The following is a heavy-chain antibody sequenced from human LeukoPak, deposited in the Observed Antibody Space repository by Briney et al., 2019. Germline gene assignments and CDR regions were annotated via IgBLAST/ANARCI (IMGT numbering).Heavy chain of an antibody. V-gene: IGHV4-39*01. D-gene: IGHD3-22*01. J-gene: IGHJ6*03. Sequence: PSETLSLTCTVSGGSITSSSYYWGWIRQPPGKGLEWIGSFSYSGTAYFNPSLESRFTMSVDTSNNQVSLNVSSVTAADTGVYYCARPSSGYYYDYMDVWGKGTLVTVSS. CDR1: GGSITSSSYY. CDR2: FSYSGTA. CDR3: ARPSSGYYYDYMDV.